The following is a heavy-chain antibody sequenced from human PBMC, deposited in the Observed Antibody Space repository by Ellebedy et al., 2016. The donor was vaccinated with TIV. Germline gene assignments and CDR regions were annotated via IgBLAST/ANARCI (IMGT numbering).Heavy chain of an antibody. Sequence: GESLKISXAAPGFTFSTYAIHWVRQAPGRGLECVALISHDESNKNYADSVKGRFTISRDNSKNTLYLQINSLRAEDTAVYYCAKDLRGGGLDYWGQGTLVTVSS. CDR2: ISHDESNK. J-gene: IGHJ4*02. CDR1: GFTFSTYA. D-gene: IGHD3-16*01. CDR3: AKDLRGGGLDY. V-gene: IGHV3-30-3*01.